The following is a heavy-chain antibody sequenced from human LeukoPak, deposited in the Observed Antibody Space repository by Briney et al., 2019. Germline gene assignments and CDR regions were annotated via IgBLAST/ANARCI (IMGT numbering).Heavy chain of an antibody. D-gene: IGHD2-8*01. Sequence: ASVKVSCKASGYTFTGYYMHWVRQAPGQGLEWMGWINPNSGGTNYAQKFQGRVTMTRDTSISTAYMELSRLRSDDTAVYYCARVRRGYCTNGVCQERRFDYWGQGTLVTVSS. CDR1: GYTFTGYY. CDR2: INPNSGGT. J-gene: IGHJ4*02. CDR3: ARVRRGYCTNGVCQERRFDY. V-gene: IGHV1-2*02.